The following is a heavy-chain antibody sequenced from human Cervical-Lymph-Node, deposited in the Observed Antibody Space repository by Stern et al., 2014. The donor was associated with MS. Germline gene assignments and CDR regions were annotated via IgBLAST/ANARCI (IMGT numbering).Heavy chain of an antibody. CDR1: GGSFSGYY. CDR2: INHSGST. Sequence: QVQLQQWGAGLLKPSETLSLTCAVYGGSFSGYYWSWIRQPPGKGLEWIGEINHSGSTNYNPSLKSRVTISVDTSKNQFSLKLSSVTAADTAVYYCARGLSVGGGDCYSLDYWGQGTLVTVSS. V-gene: IGHV4-34*01. CDR3: ARGLSVGGGDCYSLDY. D-gene: IGHD2-21*02. J-gene: IGHJ4*02.